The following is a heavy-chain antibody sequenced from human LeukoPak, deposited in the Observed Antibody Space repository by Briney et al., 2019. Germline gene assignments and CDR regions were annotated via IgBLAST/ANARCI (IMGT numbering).Heavy chain of an antibody. CDR3: ARHYYDSSGYSYDAFDI. V-gene: IGHV7-4-1*02. J-gene: IGHJ3*02. D-gene: IGHD3-22*01. CDR2: INTNTGNP. CDR1: GYTFTSYA. Sequence: ASVKVSCKASGYTFTSYAMNWVRQAPGQGLEWMGWINTNTGNPTYAQGFTGRFVFSLDTSVSTAYLQISSLKAEDTAVYYCARHYYDSSGYSYDAFDIWGQGTMVTVSS.